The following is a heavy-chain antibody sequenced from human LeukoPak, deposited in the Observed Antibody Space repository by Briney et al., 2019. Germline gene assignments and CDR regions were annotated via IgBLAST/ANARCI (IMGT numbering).Heavy chain of an antibody. V-gene: IGHV1-18*01. CDR1: GYSFTSNG. D-gene: IGHD3-3*01. CDR3: AREGAAPPYYDFWSGYLPIKHSFDY. J-gene: IGHJ4*02. CDR2: ISVYNGNT. Sequence: ASVKVSCKASGYSFTSNGISWVRQAPGQGLEWMGWISVYNGNTNYAQNLQGRVIMTTDTSTSTAYMELRSLRSDDTAVYYCAREGAAPPYYDFWSGYLPIKHSFDYWGQGTLVTVSS.